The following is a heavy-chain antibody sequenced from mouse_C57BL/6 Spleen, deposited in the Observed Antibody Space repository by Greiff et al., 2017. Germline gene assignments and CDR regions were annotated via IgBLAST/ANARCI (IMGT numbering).Heavy chain of an antibody. D-gene: IGHD2-5*01. Sequence: QVHVKQPGAELVMPGASVKLSCKASGYTFTSYWMHWVKQRPGQGLEWIGEIDPSDSYTNYNQKFKGKSTLTVDKSSSTAYMQLSSLTSEDSAVYYCAKGSNYDAMDYWGQGTSVTVSS. J-gene: IGHJ4*01. V-gene: IGHV1-69*01. CDR2: IDPSDSYT. CDR1: GYTFTSYW. CDR3: AKGSNYDAMDY.